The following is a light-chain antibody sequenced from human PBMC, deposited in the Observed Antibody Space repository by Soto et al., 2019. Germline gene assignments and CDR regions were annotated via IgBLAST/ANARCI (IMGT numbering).Light chain of an antibody. Sequence: LTQPASVSGSPGQSITISCTGTSSDVGGYNYVSWYQQEPGKAPKVMIYDVSNRPSGVSNRFSGSKSGNTASLTISGLQAEDEADYYCSSYTSSSAPYVFGTGTKVTVL. V-gene: IGLV2-14*01. CDR1: SSDVGGYNY. CDR3: SSYTSSSAPYV. J-gene: IGLJ1*01. CDR2: DVS.